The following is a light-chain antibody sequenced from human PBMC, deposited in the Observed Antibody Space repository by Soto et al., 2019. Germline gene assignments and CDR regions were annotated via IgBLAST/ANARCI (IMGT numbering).Light chain of an antibody. CDR2: AAS. J-gene: IGKJ1*01. V-gene: IGKV1-39*01. CDR3: QQSYSNRTWT. Sequence: DIQMTQSQSSLSASVGDRVTITCRASQSISSSLHWYQHKPRKAPKLLIYAASSLPSGVPSRFSGSGSGTDFTLTISSLQPEDFATCYCQQSYSNRTWTFGQGTKVDIK. CDR1: QSISSS.